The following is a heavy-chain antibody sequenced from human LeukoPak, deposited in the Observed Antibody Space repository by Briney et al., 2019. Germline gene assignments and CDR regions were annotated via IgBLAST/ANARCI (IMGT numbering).Heavy chain of an antibody. CDR1: GGSISPYY. CDR3: ARIMQTPWGMDV. V-gene: IGHV4-59*01. D-gene: IGHD2-15*01. CDR2: IYYSGTI. J-gene: IGHJ6*02. Sequence: SETLSLTCTVSGGSISPYYWSWIRQPPGKGLEYIGYIYYSGTIDYNPSLKSRVTISVDTSKNQFSLKVTSVSAADTAVYYCARIMQTPWGMDVWGQGTTVTVSS.